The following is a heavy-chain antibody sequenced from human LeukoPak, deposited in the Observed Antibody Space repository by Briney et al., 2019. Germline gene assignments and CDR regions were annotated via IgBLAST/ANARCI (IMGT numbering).Heavy chain of an antibody. CDR2: INPSGGST. Sequence: ASVKVSCKASGYTFTTHYMHWVRQAPGQGLEWMGIINPSGGSTSYAQKFQGRVTMTRDMSTSTVYMELSSLRSDDTAVYYCARMFLSYYYGSGSYRPFDYWGQGTLVTVSS. J-gene: IGHJ4*02. CDR3: ARMFLSYYYGSGSYRPFDY. CDR1: GYTFTTHY. D-gene: IGHD3-10*01. V-gene: IGHV1-46*01.